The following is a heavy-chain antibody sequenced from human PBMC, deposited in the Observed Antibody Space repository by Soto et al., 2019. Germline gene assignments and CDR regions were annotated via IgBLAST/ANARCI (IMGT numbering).Heavy chain of an antibody. CDR1: GFTFSSYA. V-gene: IGHV3-23*01. CDR2: ISGSGGST. CDR3: ASYDYIWGSYRYSYYYYYMDV. D-gene: IGHD3-16*02. J-gene: IGHJ6*03. Sequence: GGSLRLSCAASGFTFSSYAMSWVRQAPGKGLEWVSAISGSGGSTYYADSVKGRFTISRDNAKNSLYLQMNSLRAEDTAVYYCASYDYIWGSYRYSYYYYYMDVWGKGTTVTVSS.